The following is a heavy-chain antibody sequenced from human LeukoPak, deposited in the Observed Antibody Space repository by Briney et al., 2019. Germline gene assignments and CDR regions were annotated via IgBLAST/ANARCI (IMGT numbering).Heavy chain of an antibody. J-gene: IGHJ5*02. D-gene: IGHD5-12*01. CDR1: GFTFSSYG. Sequence: PGGSLRLSCAASGFTFSSYGMSWVRQAPGKGLEWVSAISGSGGSTYYADSVKGRFTISRDNSKSTLYLQMNSLRAEDTAVYYCAKSPQIVVATRWFDPWGQGTLVTVSS. CDR2: ISGSGGST. CDR3: AKSPQIVVATRWFDP. V-gene: IGHV3-23*01.